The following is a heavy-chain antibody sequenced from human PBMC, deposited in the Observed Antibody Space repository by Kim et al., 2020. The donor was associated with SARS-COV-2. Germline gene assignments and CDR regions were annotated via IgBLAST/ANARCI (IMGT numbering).Heavy chain of an antibody. V-gene: IGHV3-11*05. CDR3: AREHSSSWYFFGNDY. Sequence: SVKGRFTISRGNAKNSLYLQMNSLRAEDTAVYYCAREHSSSWYFFGNDYWGQGTLVTVSS. J-gene: IGHJ4*02. D-gene: IGHD6-13*01.